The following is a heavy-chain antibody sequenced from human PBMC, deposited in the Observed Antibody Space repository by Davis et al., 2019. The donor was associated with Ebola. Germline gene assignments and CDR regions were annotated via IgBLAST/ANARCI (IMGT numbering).Heavy chain of an antibody. CDR3: AKDTSNIWFDI. V-gene: IGHV3-23*01. J-gene: IGHJ3*02. CDR1: GFIFSSYV. CDR2: LCLSAYT. Sequence: GGSLRLSCAASGFIFSSYVMRWVRRAPGKGLEWVLTLCLSAYTYYADSVKVRFTSSRDNSKNTLHLQMNSLRLEDTAIYYCAKDTSNIWFDIWDQGTMVTVSS. D-gene: IGHD1-26*01.